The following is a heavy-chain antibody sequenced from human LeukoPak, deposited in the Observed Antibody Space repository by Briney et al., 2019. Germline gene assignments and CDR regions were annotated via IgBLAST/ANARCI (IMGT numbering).Heavy chain of an antibody. Sequence: GGSLRLSCAASGFTFSGSAMHWVRQASGKGLEWVGRIRSKANSYATAYAASVKGRFTISRDDSKNTAYLQMNSLKTEDTAVYYCTRIMITLGGVVNPGRAFDIWGQGTMVTVSS. CDR2: IRSKANSYAT. J-gene: IGHJ3*02. CDR1: GFTFSGSA. D-gene: IGHD3-16*01. CDR3: TRIMITLGGVVNPGRAFDI. V-gene: IGHV3-73*01.